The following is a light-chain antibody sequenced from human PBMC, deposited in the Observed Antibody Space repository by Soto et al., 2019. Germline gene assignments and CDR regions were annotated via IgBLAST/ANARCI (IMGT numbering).Light chain of an antibody. Sequence: AACVGRRVNITCGACHSISSYLNLYQQTPGKAPKLLIYAASSLQRGVPSRFSGSGSRTDFTLTIRSLQPEDFATYYYQQSYSTSRTVGEGTQLEIK. J-gene: IGKJ4*01. V-gene: IGKV1-39*01. CDR2: AAS. CDR1: HSISSY. CDR3: QQSYSTSRT.